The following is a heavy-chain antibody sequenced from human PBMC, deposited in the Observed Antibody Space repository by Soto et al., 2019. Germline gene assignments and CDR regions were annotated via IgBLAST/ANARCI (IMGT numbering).Heavy chain of an antibody. CDR2: TYTGGNS. V-gene: IGHV3-53*02. D-gene: IGHD3-10*01. CDR3: AREGDAYGIDF. CDR1: GLSVSDKY. J-gene: IGHJ4*02. Sequence: EVQLVQTGGGLIKPGGSLSLSCAASGLSVSDKYMSWVRQAPGKGLEWVSLTYTGGNSYFADFVKGRFIVSRDISKNTLFLHMHSLAAEDTAVYYCAREGDAYGIDFWGQGSLVTVSS.